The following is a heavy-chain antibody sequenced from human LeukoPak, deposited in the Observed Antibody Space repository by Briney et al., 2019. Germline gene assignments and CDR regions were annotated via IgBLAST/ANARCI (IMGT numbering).Heavy chain of an antibody. V-gene: IGHV4-59*08. CDR2: IYYSGST. J-gene: IGHJ4*02. Sequence: PSETLSLTCTVSGGSTSSYYWSWIRQPPGKGLEWIGYIYYSGSTNYNPSLKSRVTISVDTSKNQFSLKLSSVTAADTAVYYCAKADTRLWLNYWGQGTLVTVSS. CDR3: AKADTRLWLNY. D-gene: IGHD5-18*01. CDR1: GGSTSSYY.